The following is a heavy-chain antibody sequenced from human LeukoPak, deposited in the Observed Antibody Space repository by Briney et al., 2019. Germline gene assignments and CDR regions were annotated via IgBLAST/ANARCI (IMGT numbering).Heavy chain of an antibody. CDR3: AKDNRRHYTSGPNPDSLH. J-gene: IGHJ4*02. Sequence: PGGSLRLSCSASGFTVSSSYMSWVRQAPGKGLEWVSFIYGGGTTYYADSVKGRFTISRDNAKNSLYLQMNSLRVEDTAFYYCAKDNRRHYTSGPNPDSLHWGQGALVTVSS. D-gene: IGHD6-19*01. CDR2: IYGGGTT. V-gene: IGHV3-53*05. CDR1: GFTVSSSY.